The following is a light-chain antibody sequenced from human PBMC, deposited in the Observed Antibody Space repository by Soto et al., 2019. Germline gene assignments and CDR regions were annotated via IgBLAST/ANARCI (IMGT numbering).Light chain of an antibody. J-gene: IGLJ3*02. CDR2: DVS. V-gene: IGLV2-14*03. CDR1: SSDIGAYNF. CDR3: SSYTGSFRV. Sequence: QSVLTQPASVSGSPGQSITISCTGTSSDIGAYNFVSWYQQHPDKAPGLIIFDVSYRPSGVSSRFSGSKSGNTASLTISGLQIEDEADYYSSSYTGSFRVFGGGTKLTVL.